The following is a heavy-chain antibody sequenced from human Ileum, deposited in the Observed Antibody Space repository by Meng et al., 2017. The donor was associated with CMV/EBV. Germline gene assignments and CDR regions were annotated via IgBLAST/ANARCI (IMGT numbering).Heavy chain of an antibody. CDR3: ARVSNNMGHT. V-gene: IGHV6-1*01. Sequence: RLHHSRPGLGEPSPTLSPTWSFSGDSVSSKTGAWNLIRQSPSRGLEWLGRTYYRSKWYNDYAVSVKSRITINPDTSKNQFSLQLNSVIPEDTAVYYCARVSNNMGHTWGQGTLVTVSS. D-gene: IGHD3-10*01. CDR1: GDSVSSKTGA. CDR2: TYYRSKWYN. J-gene: IGHJ5*02.